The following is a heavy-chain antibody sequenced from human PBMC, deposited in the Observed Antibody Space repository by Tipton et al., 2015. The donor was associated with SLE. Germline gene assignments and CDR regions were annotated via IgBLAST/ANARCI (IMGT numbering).Heavy chain of an antibody. J-gene: IGHJ5*02. CDR1: GGSISSGGYY. V-gene: IGHV4-61*08. D-gene: IGHD2-21*01. Sequence: TLSLTCTVSGGSISSGGYYWSWIRQPPGKGLEWIGYIYYSGSTNYNPSLKSRVTISVDTSKNQFSLKLSSVTAADTAVYYCSRVCGCLAHIGPFPWWFVPWGQGTLVTVSS. CDR2: IYYSGST. CDR3: SRVCGCLAHIGPFPWWFVP.